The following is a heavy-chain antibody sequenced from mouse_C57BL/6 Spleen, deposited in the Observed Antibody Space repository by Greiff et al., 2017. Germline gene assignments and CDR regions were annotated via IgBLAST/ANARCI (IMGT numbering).Heavy chain of an antibody. Sequence: VQLKESGGGLVQPKGSLKLSCAASGFSFNTYAMNWVRQAPGKGLEWVARIRSKSNNYATYYADSVKDRFTISRDDSESMLSLQMNNLKTEDTAMYYCVRHGYPAMDYWGQGTSVTVSS. CDR1: GFSFNTYA. J-gene: IGHJ4*01. CDR3: VRHGYPAMDY. V-gene: IGHV10-1*01. CDR2: IRSKSNNYAT.